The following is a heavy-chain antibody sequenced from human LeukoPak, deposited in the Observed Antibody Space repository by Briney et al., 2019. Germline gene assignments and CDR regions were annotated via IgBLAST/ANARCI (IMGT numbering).Heavy chain of an antibody. J-gene: IGHJ6*02. D-gene: IGHD6-13*01. CDR1: GFTFDDYG. Sequence: GGSLRLSCAASGFTFDDYGMSWVRQAPGKGLEWVSGINWNGGSTGYADSVKGRFTISRDNAKNSLYLQMNSLRAEDTALYHCARNVAAAGLYYYGMDVWGQGTTVTVSS. CDR2: INWNGGST. CDR3: ARNVAAAGLYYYGMDV. V-gene: IGHV3-20*01.